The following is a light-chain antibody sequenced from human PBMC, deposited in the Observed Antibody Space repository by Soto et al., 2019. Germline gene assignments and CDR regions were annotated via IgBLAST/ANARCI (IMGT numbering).Light chain of an antibody. V-gene: IGLV2-8*01. CDR2: EVT. Sequence: QSALTQPPSASGSPGQSVTISCSGTSSDVGGYNYVSWYQQHPGKAPKLMIYEVTKRPSGVPDRFSGSKSGNTASLTVSGLQAGDEADYYCSSYAGSNNVVFGGGTKLTVL. CDR3: SSYAGSNNVV. J-gene: IGLJ3*02. CDR1: SSDVGGYNY.